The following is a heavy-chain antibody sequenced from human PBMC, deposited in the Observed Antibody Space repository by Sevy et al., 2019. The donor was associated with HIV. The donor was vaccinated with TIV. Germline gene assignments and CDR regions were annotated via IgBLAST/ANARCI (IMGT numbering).Heavy chain of an antibody. V-gene: IGHV3-33*01. Sequence: GGSLRLSCAASGFSISGYGMHWVRQAPGKGLEWVAVISYDGTNKEYADSVKGRFTISRDNSKNTLYLQMNSLRAEDTAVYYCAREDIRVAGIGYYFHSWGQGTLVTVSS. D-gene: IGHD6-19*01. J-gene: IGHJ4*02. CDR1: GFSISGYG. CDR2: ISYDGTNK. CDR3: AREDIRVAGIGYYFHS.